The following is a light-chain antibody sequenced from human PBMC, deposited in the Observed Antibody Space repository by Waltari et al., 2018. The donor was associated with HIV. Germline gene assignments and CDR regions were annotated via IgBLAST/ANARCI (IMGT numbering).Light chain of an antibody. V-gene: IGLV2-8*01. J-gene: IGLJ2*01. CDR3: SSYAGINPVI. Sequence: QSALTQPPSPSGSLGQSVTISCTGRTSAVGRHDYVSWYQQHPGKAPKLLIFEVNKRPSGVPDRFSGSKSGNTASLTVSGLQAEDEAEYSCSSYAGINPVIFGGGTTLTVL. CDR2: EVN. CDR1: TSAVGRHDY.